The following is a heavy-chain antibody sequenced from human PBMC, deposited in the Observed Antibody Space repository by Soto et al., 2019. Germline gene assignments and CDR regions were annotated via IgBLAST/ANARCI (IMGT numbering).Heavy chain of an antibody. CDR2: ISAYNGNT. CDR1: GYTFPSYG. Sequence: ASVKVSCNASGYTFPSYGISWVRQAPGQGLEWMGWISAYNGNTNYAQKLQGRVTMTTDTSTSTAYMELRSLRSDDTAVYYCARDGPSRYYYYYGMDVWGQGTTVTVSS. V-gene: IGHV1-18*01. J-gene: IGHJ6*02. CDR3: ARDGPSRYYYYYGMDV.